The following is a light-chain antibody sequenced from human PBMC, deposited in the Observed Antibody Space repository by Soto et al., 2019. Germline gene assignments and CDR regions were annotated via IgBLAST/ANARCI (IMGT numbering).Light chain of an antibody. CDR2: EGS. CDR3: CSYAGSSTSHVV. Sequence: QSALAQPASVSGSPGQSITISCTGTSSDVGSYNLVSWYQQHPGKARKLMIYEGSKRPSGVSNRFSGSKSGNTASLTISGLHAEDGADYYCCSYAGSSTSHVVFGGGTKLTVL. CDR1: SSDVGSYNL. J-gene: IGLJ2*01. V-gene: IGLV2-23*01.